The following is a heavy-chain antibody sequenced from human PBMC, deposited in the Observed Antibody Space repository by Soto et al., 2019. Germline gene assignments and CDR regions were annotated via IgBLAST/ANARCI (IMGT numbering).Heavy chain of an antibody. CDR3: GRGDLGGFDI. V-gene: IGHV3-74*01. CDR1: GFTFNYYW. J-gene: IGHJ3*02. D-gene: IGHD3-16*01. Sequence: EVQLVESGGGLVQPGGSLRLSCAASGFTFNYYWMHWLRQAPGKGLLWVSRIHSDGSATNYADSVKGRFTISRDNAKNKVYLQMNGLRGEDTAVYSCGRGDLGGFDIWGQGTMVTVSS. CDR2: IHSDGSAT.